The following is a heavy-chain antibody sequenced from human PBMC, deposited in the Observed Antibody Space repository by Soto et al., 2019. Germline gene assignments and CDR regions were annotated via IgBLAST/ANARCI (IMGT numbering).Heavy chain of an antibody. CDR3: AKLRFAVTLHPVYAFDI. V-gene: IGHV3-30*18. J-gene: IGHJ3*02. CDR1: GFTFSSYG. Sequence: QVQLVESGGGVVQPGRSLRLSCAASGFTFSSYGRHWVRQAPGKGLEWVAVISYDGSNNYYADSVKGRFTISRDNSKNTLYLQMNSVRAEDTAVYYCAKLRFAVTLHPVYAFDIWGQGTMVTVSS. D-gene: IGHD2-21*01. CDR2: ISYDGSNN.